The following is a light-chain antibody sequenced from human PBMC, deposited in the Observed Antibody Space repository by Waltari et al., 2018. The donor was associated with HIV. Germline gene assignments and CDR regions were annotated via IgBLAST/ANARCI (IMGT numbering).Light chain of an antibody. CDR3: QSYDSSLSGYVV. Sequence: QSVLTQPPSVSGAPGQRVTISCTWSSSNIGADYDVHWYQHLPGTAPKLLIYANTHRPSGVPDRFSGSKSGTSASLAITGLQAEDEAEYYCQSYDSSLSGYVVFGGGTKLTVL. J-gene: IGLJ2*01. CDR2: ANT. CDR1: SSNIGADYD. V-gene: IGLV1-40*01.